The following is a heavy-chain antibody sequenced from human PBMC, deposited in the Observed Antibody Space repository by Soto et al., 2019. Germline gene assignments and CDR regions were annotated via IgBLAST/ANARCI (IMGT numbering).Heavy chain of an antibody. CDR2: IIPIFGTA. V-gene: IGHV1-69*01. D-gene: IGHD5-12*01. CDR1: GGTFSSYA. CDR3: AKDGYRGYDVQGYYYYYGMDV. J-gene: IGHJ6*02. Sequence: QVQLVQSGAEVKKPGSSVKVSCKASGGTFSSYAISWVRQAPGQGLEWMGGIIPIFGTANYAQKFQGRVTITADESTSTAYMELSSLRSEDTAVYYCAKDGYRGYDVQGYYYYYGMDVWGQGTTVTVSS.